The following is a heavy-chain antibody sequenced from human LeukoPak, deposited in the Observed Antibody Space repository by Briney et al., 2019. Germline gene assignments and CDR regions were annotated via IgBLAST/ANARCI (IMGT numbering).Heavy chain of an antibody. CDR1: GFTFSTFD. Sequence: PGGSLRLSCAASGFTFSTFDMHWVRQAPGKGLEWVTIISYDGSHKYYADSVKGRFTISRDNSKNTLYLQMNSLRAEDTAVYYCAKEHYYGSGSYYFGYWGQGILVTVSS. J-gene: IGHJ4*02. CDR3: AKEHYYGSGSYYFGY. D-gene: IGHD3-10*01. CDR2: ISYDGSHK. V-gene: IGHV3-30*18.